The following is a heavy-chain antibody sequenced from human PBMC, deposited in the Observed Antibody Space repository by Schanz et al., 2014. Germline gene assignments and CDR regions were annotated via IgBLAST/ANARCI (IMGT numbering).Heavy chain of an antibody. J-gene: IGHJ4*02. CDR2: IGYLGDT. V-gene: IGHV3-13*01. D-gene: IGHD3-22*01. CDR3: AKGRRGYFDSSGSYWGTFDF. Sequence: EVQLVESGGGLVQPGGSLRLSCAASGFTLSNSDMHWVRQGTGKGLEWVSTIGYLGDTYYPDSVKGRFTVSRDSGQNSLYLQMNSLRAGDTAVYYCAKGRRGYFDSSGSYWGTFDFWGQGTLVTVSS. CDR1: GFTLSNSD.